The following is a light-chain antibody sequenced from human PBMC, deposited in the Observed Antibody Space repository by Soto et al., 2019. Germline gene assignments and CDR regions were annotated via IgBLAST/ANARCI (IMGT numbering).Light chain of an antibody. CDR1: SSNIGGNT. V-gene: IGLV1-44*01. J-gene: IGLJ2*01. CDR2: SNN. CDR3: ETWDDSLSGAV. Sequence: QLVLTQPPSASGTPGQRVTISCSGSSSNIGGNTVHWYQHLPGTAPKLLIHSNNLRPSGVPDRFSGSKSGTSASLAISGLQSEDEADYYCETWDDSLSGAVFGGGTKLTVL.